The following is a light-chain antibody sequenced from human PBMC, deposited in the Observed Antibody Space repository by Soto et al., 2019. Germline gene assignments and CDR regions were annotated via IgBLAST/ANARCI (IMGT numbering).Light chain of an antibody. CDR3: QQYNNWWA. V-gene: IGKV3-15*01. CDR1: QSVSSN. CDR2: GAS. J-gene: IGKJ1*01. Sequence: IVMTQSPATLSVSPGERATLSCRASQSVSSNLAWYQQKPGQAPRLLIYGASMRATCIPARFSGSGSGTEFTLTISSLQSEDFAVYYCQQYNNWWAFGQGTKVEIK.